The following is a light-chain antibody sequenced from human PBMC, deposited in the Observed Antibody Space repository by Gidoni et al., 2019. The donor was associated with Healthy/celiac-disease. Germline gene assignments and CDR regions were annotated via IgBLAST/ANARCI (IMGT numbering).Light chain of an antibody. CDR2: GAS. V-gene: IGKV3-20*01. CDR1: QSVSSSY. Sequence: EIVLTQSPGTLSLSPGERATRSCRASQSVSSSYLAWYQQKPGQAPRLLIYGASSRATGIPDRFSGIWSGTDFTLTISRLEPEDFAVYYCQQYGSSRWTFGQGTKVEIK. CDR3: QQYGSSRWT. J-gene: IGKJ1*01.